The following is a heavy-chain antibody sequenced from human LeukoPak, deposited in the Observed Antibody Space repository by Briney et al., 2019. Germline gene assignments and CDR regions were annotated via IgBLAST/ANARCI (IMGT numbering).Heavy chain of an antibody. CDR2: IKQDGSEK. D-gene: IGHD2-2*03. J-gene: IGHJ6*02. CDR3: ARDGGYCTSTSCYFNYYYGLDV. V-gene: IGHV3-7*01. Sequence: GGSLRLSCAASGFTFSSYWMSWVRQAPGKGLEWVANIKQDGSEKYYVDSVKGQFTISRDNAKSSLYLQMNSLRAEDTAVYYCARDGGYCTSTSCYFNYYYGLDVWGQGTTVTVSS. CDR1: GFTFSSYW.